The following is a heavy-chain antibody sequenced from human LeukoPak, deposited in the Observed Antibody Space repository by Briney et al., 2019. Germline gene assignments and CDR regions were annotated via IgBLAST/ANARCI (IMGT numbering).Heavy chain of an antibody. Sequence: GGSLRLSCAASGFTLSSYWMHWARQAPGKGLVWVSRIDSDGSSTAYADSVKGRFTISRDKAKNTLYLQMNSLRAEDTAVYFCARDGVATIPFDYWGQGTLVTVSS. CDR2: IDSDGSST. CDR1: GFTLSSYW. V-gene: IGHV3-74*01. CDR3: ARDGVATIPFDY. D-gene: IGHD5-24*01. J-gene: IGHJ4*02.